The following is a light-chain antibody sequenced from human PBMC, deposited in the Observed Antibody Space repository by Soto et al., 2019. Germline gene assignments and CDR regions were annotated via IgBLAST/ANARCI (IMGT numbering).Light chain of an antibody. Sequence: QSVLTQLPSVSGAPGQRVTISCTGSSSNIGAGYDVHWYQRLPGTAPKVLIYGNNNRPSGVPDRFSGSKSGTSASLAITGLQAEDEADYYCQSYDSSLSGSYVFGTGTKLTVL. CDR1: SSNIGAGYD. CDR2: GNN. V-gene: IGLV1-40*01. J-gene: IGLJ1*01. CDR3: QSYDSSLSGSYV.